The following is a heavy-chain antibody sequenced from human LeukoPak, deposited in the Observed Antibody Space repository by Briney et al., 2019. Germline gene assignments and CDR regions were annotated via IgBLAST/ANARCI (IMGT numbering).Heavy chain of an antibody. CDR1: GFTFSSYD. CDR3: ARVGALSSSWLLY. D-gene: IGHD6-13*01. CDR2: ISYISDSGTTI. Sequence: GGSLRLSCAASGFTFSSYDMNWVRQAPGRELEWISYISYISDSGTTIYYADSVKGRFTISRDDAKNSLYLQMNSLRAEDTAVYFCARVGALSSSWLLYWGQGTLVTVSS. J-gene: IGHJ4*02. V-gene: IGHV3-48*03.